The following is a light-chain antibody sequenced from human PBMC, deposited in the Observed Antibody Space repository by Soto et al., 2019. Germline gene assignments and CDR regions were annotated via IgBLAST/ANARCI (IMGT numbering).Light chain of an antibody. V-gene: IGLV3-21*02. CDR3: LVWDHNADFVV. CDR1: SLGRSS. J-gene: IGLJ2*01. CDR2: DDS. Sequence: SYEPTQPPSVSVAPGLTARITCGGHSLGRSSVQWFQQKPGQAPVLVVYDDSDRPSGIPERFSGSNSGDTATLTVNRVEAGDEADYFCLVWDHNADFVVFGGGTKVTVL.